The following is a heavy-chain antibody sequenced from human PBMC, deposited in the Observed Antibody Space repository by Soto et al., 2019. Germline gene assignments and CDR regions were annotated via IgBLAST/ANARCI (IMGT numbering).Heavy chain of an antibody. CDR3: AKDRHPDGIWTFDS. CDR1: GFTLSNLA. D-gene: IGHD3-9*01. V-gene: IGHV3-23*01. Sequence: PGGSLRLSCAAAGFTLSNLAMSWVRQAPGKGLEWVSAISGGDGSTEYADSVKGRFTISRDNSKNILYLQMNSLRVEDTAEYYYAKDRHPDGIWTFDSWGQGTLVTVSS. CDR2: ISGGDGST. J-gene: IGHJ4*02.